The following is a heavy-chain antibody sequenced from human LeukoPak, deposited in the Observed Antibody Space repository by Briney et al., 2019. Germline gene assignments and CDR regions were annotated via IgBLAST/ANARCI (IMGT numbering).Heavy chain of an antibody. J-gene: IGHJ4*02. CDR1: GFTFSSHS. CDR3: ARDLGRGYSGYEGDY. V-gene: IGHV3-23*01. CDR2: IRGSGDTA. D-gene: IGHD5-12*01. Sequence: GGSLRLSCAASGFTFSSHSMAWVRQAPGKGLEWVSAIRGSGDTALYADSVKGRFTISRDNAKNSLYLQMNSLRAEDTAVYYCARDLGRGYSGYEGDYWGQGTLVTVSS.